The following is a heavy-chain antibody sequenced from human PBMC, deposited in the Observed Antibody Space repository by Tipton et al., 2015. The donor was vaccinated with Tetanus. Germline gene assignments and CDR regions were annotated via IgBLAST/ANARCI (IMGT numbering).Heavy chain of an antibody. Sequence: TLSLTCTVSGGSIRSGGYYWTWVRQPPGKGLEWIGEIHRGGSTSYNPSLKSRVSMSVDTAKNRFSLTLTSVTAADMAVYYCARSISAGSVWPYEHWGQGTLVTVSS. J-gene: IGHJ4*02. V-gene: IGHV4-39*07. CDR1: GGSIRSGGYY. CDR3: ARSISAGSVWPYEH. D-gene: IGHD6-13*01. CDR2: IHRGGST.